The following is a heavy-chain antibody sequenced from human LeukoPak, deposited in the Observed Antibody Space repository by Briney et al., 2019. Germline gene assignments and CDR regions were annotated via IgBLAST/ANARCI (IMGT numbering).Heavy chain of an antibody. Sequence: SETLSLTCAVYGGSFSGYYWSWIRQPPGKGLEWIGEINHSGSTNYNPSLKSRVTISVDTSKNQFSLKLSSVTAADTAVYYCAGGGDCTNGVCYKNWFDPWGQGTLVTVSS. CDR2: INHSGST. CDR3: AGGGDCTNGVCYKNWFDP. V-gene: IGHV4-34*01. J-gene: IGHJ5*02. D-gene: IGHD2-8*01. CDR1: GGSFSGYY.